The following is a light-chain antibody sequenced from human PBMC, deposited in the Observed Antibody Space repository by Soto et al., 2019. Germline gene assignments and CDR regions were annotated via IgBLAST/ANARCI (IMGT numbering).Light chain of an antibody. J-gene: IGKJ4*01. CDR2: AAS. Sequence: AIQMTQSPSSLSASIGDRVTITCRASQGIVSDLGWYQQKPGKAPKLLIYAASNLQSGVPSRFSGSGSGTDFTLTISSLQHEDFATYYCLQDYNYPLTFGGGTKVQIK. V-gene: IGKV1-6*01. CDR1: QGIVSD. CDR3: LQDYNYPLT.